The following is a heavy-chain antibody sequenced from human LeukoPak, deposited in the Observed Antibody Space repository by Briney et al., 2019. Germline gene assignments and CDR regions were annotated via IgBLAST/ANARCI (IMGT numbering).Heavy chain of an antibody. CDR3: AISIGIAEDH. J-gene: IGHJ4*02. CDR1: GGSFSGYY. CDR2: INHSGSS. Sequence: SETLSLTCAVYGGSFSGYYWSWIRQPPGKGLEWIGEINHSGSSNYNPSLKSRVTISVDTSKNQFSLKLSSVTAADTAVYYCAISIGIAEDHWGQGTLVTVSS. D-gene: IGHD6-13*01. V-gene: IGHV4-34*01.